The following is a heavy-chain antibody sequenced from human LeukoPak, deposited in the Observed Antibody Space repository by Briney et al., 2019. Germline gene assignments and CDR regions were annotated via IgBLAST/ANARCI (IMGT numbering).Heavy chain of an antibody. CDR3: ASWRYYDFWSGYYTGDAFDI. CDR1: GSGFKRYW. Sequence: ASPKISCKGPGSGFKRYWIGEVREMPGKGLELVVMIDPGDSDTRYSPSFQGQVTISADKSISTAYLQWSSLKASDTAMYYCASWRYYDFWSGYYTGDAFDIWGQGTMVTVPS. V-gene: IGHV5-51*01. J-gene: IGHJ3*02. D-gene: IGHD3-3*01. CDR2: IDPGDSDT.